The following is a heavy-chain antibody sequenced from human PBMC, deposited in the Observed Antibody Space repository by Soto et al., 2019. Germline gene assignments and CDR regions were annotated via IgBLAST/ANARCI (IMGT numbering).Heavy chain of an antibody. V-gene: IGHV3-48*01. D-gene: IGHD3-16*02. J-gene: IGHJ5*02. CDR3: ARDGDYDYIWGSYRNWFDP. CDR2: ISSSSSTI. CDR1: GFTFSSYS. Sequence: GGSLRLSCAASGFTFSSYSMNWVRQAPGKGLEWVSYISSSSSTIYYADSVKGRFTISRDNAKNSLYLQMNSLRAEDTAVYYCARDGDYDYIWGSYRNWFDPWGQGTLVTVSS.